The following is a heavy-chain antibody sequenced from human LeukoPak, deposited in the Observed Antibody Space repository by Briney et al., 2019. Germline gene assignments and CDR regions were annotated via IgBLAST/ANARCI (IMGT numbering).Heavy chain of an antibody. V-gene: IGHV3-23*01. D-gene: IGHD5-18*01. CDR1: GFTFSSYA. CDR3: AKGPRGYSYGQADY. CDR2: ISGSGGST. J-gene: IGHJ4*02. Sequence: GGFLRLSCAASGFTFSSYAMSWVRQAPGKGLEWVSAISGSGGSTYYADSVKGRFTISRDNSKNTLYLQMNSLRAEDTAVYYCAKGPRGYSYGQADYWGQGTLVTVSS.